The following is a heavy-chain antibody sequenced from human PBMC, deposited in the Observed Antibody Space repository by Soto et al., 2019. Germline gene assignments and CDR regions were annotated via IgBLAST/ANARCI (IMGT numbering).Heavy chain of an antibody. CDR2: IIPIFGTA. CDR3: VVAVAGIDWFDP. D-gene: IGHD6-19*01. V-gene: IGHV1-69*13. CDR1: GGTFSSYA. Sequence: SVKVSCKASGGTFSSYAISWVRQAPGQGLEWMGGIIPIFGTANYAQKFQGRVTITADESTSTAYMELSSLRSEDTAVYYCVVAVAGIDWFDPWGQGTLVTVSS. J-gene: IGHJ5*02.